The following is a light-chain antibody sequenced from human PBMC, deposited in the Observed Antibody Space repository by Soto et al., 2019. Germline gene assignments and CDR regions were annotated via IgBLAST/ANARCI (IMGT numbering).Light chain of an antibody. CDR3: EQYNTSPRT. CDR2: GAS. V-gene: IGKV3-20*01. J-gene: IGKJ1*01. Sequence: EIVLTQSPGTLSLSPGERTTLSCRASQSVGSNLLAWYQQKRGQAPRLLIYGASNRATGIPARFSGSGSGTDFTFTISRLGPEDLSLYYCEQYNTSPRTIGQETKVDIK. CDR1: QSVGSNL.